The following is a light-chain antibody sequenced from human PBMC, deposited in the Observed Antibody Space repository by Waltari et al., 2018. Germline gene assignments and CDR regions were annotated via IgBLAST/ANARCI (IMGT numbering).Light chain of an antibody. J-gene: IGKJ3*01. CDR1: QSINTN. V-gene: IGKV3D-15*01. CDR2: GAS. Sequence: EVVLTQSPGTESVSPGERATLSCRASQSINTNLAWSQQKPGQAPRLLVYGASTRATGIPARFSGSGSGTEFTLTISSLQSEDFAVYYCQQYDKWLLFTFGPGTKVDFK. CDR3: QQYDKWLLFT.